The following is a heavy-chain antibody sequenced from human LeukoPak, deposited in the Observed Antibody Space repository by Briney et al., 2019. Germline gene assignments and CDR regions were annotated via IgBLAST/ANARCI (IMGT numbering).Heavy chain of an antibody. CDR3: QSRFLEWLLDY. J-gene: IGHJ4*02. Sequence: RPSETLSPTCTVSGGSISSNNYYWGWIRQPPGKGLEWIGSIYYGGYTYYNPSLKSRVTISVDTSKNQFSLKLSSVTAADTAIYYCQSRFLEWLLDYWGQGTLVTVSS. V-gene: IGHV4-39*01. CDR1: GGSISSNNYY. D-gene: IGHD3-3*01. CDR2: IYYGGYT.